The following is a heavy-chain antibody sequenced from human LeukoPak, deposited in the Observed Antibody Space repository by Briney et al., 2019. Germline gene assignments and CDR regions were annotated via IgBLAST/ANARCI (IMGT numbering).Heavy chain of an antibody. CDR1: GGTFSSYA. Sequence: SVKVTCKSSGGTFSSYAISWVRQPPGQGLEWVGRIILILGIANYAQKFQGRVTITADKSTSKAYMELSSLRSEDTAGYYCARDLVVPAAEPSWFDPWGQGTLVTVSS. J-gene: IGHJ5*02. CDR3: ARDLVVPAAEPSWFDP. V-gene: IGHV1-69*04. CDR2: IILILGIA. D-gene: IGHD2-2*01.